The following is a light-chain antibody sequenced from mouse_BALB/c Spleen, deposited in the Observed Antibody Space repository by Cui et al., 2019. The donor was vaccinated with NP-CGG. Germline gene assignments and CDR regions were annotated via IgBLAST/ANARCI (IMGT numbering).Light chain of an antibody. CDR1: TGPLTTTSF. CDR3: ALWYSNHWV. Sequence: QAVVTQESALTTSPGSTVTLTCRSITGPLTTTSFANWVQEKPNQLFTGLIGGTNNRAPGVPARFSGSLIGDKAALTITGAQTEDEAIYFCALWYSNHWVFGGGTKLTVL. CDR2: GTN. J-gene: IGLJ1*01. V-gene: IGLV1*01.